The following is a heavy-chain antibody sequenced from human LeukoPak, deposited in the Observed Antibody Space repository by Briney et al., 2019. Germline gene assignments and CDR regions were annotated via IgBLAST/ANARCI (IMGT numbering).Heavy chain of an antibody. J-gene: IGHJ4*02. CDR1: GFTLGSYE. CDR3: ARNPYFDY. V-gene: IGHV3-48*03. CDR2: ISSSGGTK. Sequence: PGGSLRLSCAASGFTLGSYEMNWVRQAPGKGLEWISYISSSGGTKNYADSVKGRFTISRDNAKNSLYLQMNSLRAEDTAVYYCARNPYFDYWGQGTLVTVSS.